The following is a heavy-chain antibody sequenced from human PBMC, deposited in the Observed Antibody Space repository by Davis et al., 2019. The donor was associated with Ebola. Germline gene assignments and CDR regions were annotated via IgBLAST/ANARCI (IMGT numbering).Heavy chain of an antibody. CDR3: ARSPTVYPMFDY. V-gene: IGHV1-18*01. CDR1: GYTFISYG. Sequence: ASVKVSCKASGYTFISYGIGWVRQAPGQGLEWMGWISAYNGNTNYAQNLQGRVTMTTDTSTSTAYMEVRSLRSDDTAVYYCARSPTVYPMFDYWGQGTLVTVSS. D-gene: IGHD2-2*01. CDR2: ISAYNGNT. J-gene: IGHJ4*02.